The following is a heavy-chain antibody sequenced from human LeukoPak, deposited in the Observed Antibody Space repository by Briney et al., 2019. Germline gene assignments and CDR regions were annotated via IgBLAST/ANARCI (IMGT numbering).Heavy chain of an antibody. J-gene: IGHJ4*02. CDR2: LYSGGST. CDR1: GFTVSSNY. CDR3: ASGARRTSCLDY. V-gene: IGHV3-53*01. Sequence: GTSLRLSCAASGFTVSSNYMSWVRQAPGKGLEWVSVLYSGGSTYYADSVKGRFTISRDNSKNTLYLQMNSLRAEDTAVYYCASGARRTSCLDYWGQGTLVTVSS. D-gene: IGHD2-2*01.